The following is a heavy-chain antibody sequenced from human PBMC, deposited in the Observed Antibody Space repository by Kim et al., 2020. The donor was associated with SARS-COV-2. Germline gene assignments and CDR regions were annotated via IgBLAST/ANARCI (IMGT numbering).Heavy chain of an antibody. D-gene: IGHD6-13*01. CDR3: AREAAASPRYPARYFDY. V-gene: IGHV3-11*06. J-gene: IGHJ4*02. Sequence: GKGPLTISRDNAKNSLYLQMNSLRAEDTAVYYCAREAAASPRYPARYFDYWGQGTLVTVSS.